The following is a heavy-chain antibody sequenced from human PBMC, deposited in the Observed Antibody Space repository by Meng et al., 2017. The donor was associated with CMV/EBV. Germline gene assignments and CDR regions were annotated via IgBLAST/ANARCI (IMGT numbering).Heavy chain of an antibody. CDR2: ISYDGSNK. V-gene: IGHV3-30-3*01. J-gene: IGHJ4*02. Sequence: QGELVEYGGGVVQPGRSLRLSCAASGFTFSSYAMHWVRQAPGKGLEWVAVISYDGSNKYYADSVKGRFTISRDNSKNTLYLQMNSLRAEDTAVYYCAREDACYWGQGTLVTVSS. CDR1: GFTFSSYA. CDR3: AREDACY.